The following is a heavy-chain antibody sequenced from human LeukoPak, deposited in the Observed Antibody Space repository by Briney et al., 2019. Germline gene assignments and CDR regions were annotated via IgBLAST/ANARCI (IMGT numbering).Heavy chain of an antibody. J-gene: IGHJ4*02. CDR2: INHSGST. CDR1: GGSFSGYY. CDR3: ARGGMDTAMASFDY. D-gene: IGHD5-18*01. Sequence: PSETLSLTCAVYGGSFSGYYWSWIRQPPGKGLEWIGEINHSGSTNYNPSFKSRVTISVDTSKNQFSLKLSSVTAADTAVYYCARGGMDTAMASFDYWGQGTLVTVSS. V-gene: IGHV4-34*01.